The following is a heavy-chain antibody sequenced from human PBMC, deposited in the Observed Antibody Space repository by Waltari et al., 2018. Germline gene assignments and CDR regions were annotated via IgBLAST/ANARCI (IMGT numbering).Heavy chain of an antibody. J-gene: IGHJ2*01. D-gene: IGHD1-1*01. CDR2: IDSAGHT. V-gene: IGHV3-13*01. CDR3: VKEGVPTPGNWYFDL. CDR1: GFTFSSYD. Sequence: EVQLVESGGGLVQPGGSLRLSCAASGFTFSSYDMHWVRQVTVLLLEWGSAIDSAGHTSFADSVTGRFTISRENAKNSMYLQMNSLTAGDTAVYYCVKEGVPTPGNWYFDLWGRGTLVTASS.